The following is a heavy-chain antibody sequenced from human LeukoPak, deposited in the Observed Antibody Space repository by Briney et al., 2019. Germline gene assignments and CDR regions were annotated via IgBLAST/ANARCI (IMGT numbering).Heavy chain of an antibody. J-gene: IGHJ6*03. CDR2: IIPIFGTA. V-gene: IGHV1-69*05. D-gene: IGHD3-10*02. CDR3: ARQVVEQPHTMFNYYYYYMDV. CDR1: GGTFSSYA. Sequence: GASVKVSCKASGGTFSSYAISWVRQAPGQGLEWMGGIIPIFGTANYAQKFRGRVTITTDESTSTAYMELSSLRSEDTAVYYCARQVVEQPHTMFNYYYYYMDVWGKGTTVTVSS.